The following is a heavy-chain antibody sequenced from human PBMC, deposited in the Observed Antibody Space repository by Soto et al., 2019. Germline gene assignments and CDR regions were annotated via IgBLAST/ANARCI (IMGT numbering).Heavy chain of an antibody. D-gene: IGHD3-16*01. J-gene: IGHJ4*02. CDR1: GGTFSCYA. Sequence: QVQLVQSGAEVKKPGSSVKVSCKASGGTFSCYAISWVRQAPGQGLEWMGGIIPIFGTASYAQTFQGSVTRPADESTSTAYMELSSLRSEDNAVYYCATSWGRGDRVFDYCGQGTLVTVSS. V-gene: IGHV1-69*01. CDR3: ATSWGRGDRVFDY. CDR2: IIPIFGTA.